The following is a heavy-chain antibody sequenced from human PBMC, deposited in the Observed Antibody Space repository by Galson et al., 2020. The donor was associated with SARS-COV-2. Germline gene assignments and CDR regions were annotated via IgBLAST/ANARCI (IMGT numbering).Heavy chain of an antibody. CDR3: ARGRYNWNHALVAFDI. Sequence: PSETLSLTCTVSGGSISSYYWSWIRQPPGKGLEWIGYIYYSGSTNYNPSLKSRVTISVDTSKNQFSLKLSSVTAADTAVYYCARGRYNWNHALVAFDIWGQGTMVTVSS. V-gene: IGHV4-59*01. J-gene: IGHJ3*02. CDR2: IYYSGST. D-gene: IGHD1-20*01. CDR1: GGSISSYY.